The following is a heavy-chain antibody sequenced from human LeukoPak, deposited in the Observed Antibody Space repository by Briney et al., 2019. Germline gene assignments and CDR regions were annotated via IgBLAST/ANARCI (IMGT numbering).Heavy chain of an antibody. Sequence: RASVKVSCKASGGTFSSYAISWVRQAPGQGLEWMGGIIPIFGTANYAQKFQGRVTITTDTSTSTVYMELRSLRSDDTALYYCARGGDMRVVGAFDIWGQGTTVTVSS. CDR2: IIPIFGTA. CDR1: GGTFSSYA. D-gene: IGHD3-22*01. CDR3: ARGGDMRVVGAFDI. J-gene: IGHJ3*02. V-gene: IGHV1-69*05.